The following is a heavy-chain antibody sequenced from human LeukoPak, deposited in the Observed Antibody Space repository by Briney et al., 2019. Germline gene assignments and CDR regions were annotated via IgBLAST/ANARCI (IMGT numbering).Heavy chain of an antibody. Sequence: HTGGSLRLSCAASGFTFSGYWMHWVRQVPGKGLVWVSRINDDGRYTVYADSVKGRFTISRDNAKNTLYLQMNSLRAEDTAVYYCAKDSPPVPQDYYDSICYFDYWGQGTLVTVSS. J-gene: IGHJ4*02. CDR1: GFTFSGYW. CDR2: INDDGRYT. D-gene: IGHD3-22*01. V-gene: IGHV3-74*01. CDR3: AKDSPPVPQDYYDSICYFDY.